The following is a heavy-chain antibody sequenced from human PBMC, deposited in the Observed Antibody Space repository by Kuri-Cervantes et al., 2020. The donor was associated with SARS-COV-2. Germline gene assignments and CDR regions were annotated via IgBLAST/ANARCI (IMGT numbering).Heavy chain of an antibody. CDR1: GGTFISYA. CDR3: ATRYLHSLSGDGPHYFDY. V-gene: IGHV1-69*13. CDR2: IITILSTA. Sequence: SEKVSCKASGGTFISYAISWVRQAPGQGLEWMGGIITILSTAKYAQKFQGRVTITAAESTSTAYMELSSLRSEDTAVYYCATRYLHSLSGDGPHYFDYWGQGTLVTVSS. D-gene: IGHD7-27*01. J-gene: IGHJ4*02.